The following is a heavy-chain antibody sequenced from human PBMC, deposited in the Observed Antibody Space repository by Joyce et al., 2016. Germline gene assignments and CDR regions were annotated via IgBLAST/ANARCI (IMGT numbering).Heavy chain of an antibody. J-gene: IGHJ4*02. CDR2: VDHDGRA. CDR3: AGGRGHTNSWFPFDS. CDR1: GESISTNHW. V-gene: IGHV4-4*02. D-gene: IGHD6-13*01. Sequence: QVQLQQSGPRLVKPSGTLTLTCAVSGESISTNHWWTGVRQPPGQGLEWIGEVDHDGRANYKPALGSRVSISVDKSKKHFALQLTSVTAADTAVYYCAGGRGHTNSWFPFDSWGQGALVSVSS.